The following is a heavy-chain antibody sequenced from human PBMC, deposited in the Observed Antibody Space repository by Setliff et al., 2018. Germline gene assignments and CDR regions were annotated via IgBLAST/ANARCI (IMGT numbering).Heavy chain of an antibody. J-gene: IGHJ1*01. Sequence: SETLSLTCNVSGESISSTYHWGWIRQSPGKGLEWIETIYHSGNTYYNPTINSRLTRSVDTSKNQFSLKLSSVNAADTAVYYCAIPGYGDYFGYFRNWSQGTLVTVSS. CDR2: IYHSGNT. CDR3: AIPGYGDYFGYFRN. D-gene: IGHD4-17*01. CDR1: GESISSTYH. V-gene: IGHV4-38-2*02.